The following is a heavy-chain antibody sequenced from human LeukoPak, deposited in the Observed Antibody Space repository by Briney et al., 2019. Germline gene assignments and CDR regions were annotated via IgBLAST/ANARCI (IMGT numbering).Heavy chain of an antibody. CDR2: VGPGDDPI. Sequence: PGGSLRLSCAASGFSFSNYEMNWVRQAPGRGLEWISFVGPGDDPIYYSDSVKGRFTISRDTAKNSVYLQMDRLRDEDTAIYYCARDEVATWPAFDVWGQGTVVTVSS. V-gene: IGHV3-48*03. CDR1: GFSFSNYE. J-gene: IGHJ3*01. D-gene: IGHD5-12*01. CDR3: ARDEVATWPAFDV.